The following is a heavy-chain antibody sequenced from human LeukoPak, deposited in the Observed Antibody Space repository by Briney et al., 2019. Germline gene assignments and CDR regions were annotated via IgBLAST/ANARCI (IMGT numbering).Heavy chain of an antibody. CDR3: AKPGLVGG. J-gene: IGHJ4*02. CDR2: VNESGGTT. V-gene: IGHV3-23*01. CDR1: GFTFSSHA. D-gene: IGHD6-19*01. Sequence: PGGSLRLSCAASGFTFSSHAMNWVRQAPGKGLEWVSSVNESGGTTHYADSVKGRFTISRDNSKNILYLQLHSLRVEDTAVYYCAKPGLVGGWGQGTLVTVSS.